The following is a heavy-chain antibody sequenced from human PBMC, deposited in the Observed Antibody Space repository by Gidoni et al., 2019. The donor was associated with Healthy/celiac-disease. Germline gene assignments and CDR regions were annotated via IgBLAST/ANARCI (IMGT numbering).Heavy chain of an antibody. CDR2: IYYSGST. D-gene: IGHD5-12*01. Sequence: QVQLQESGPGLVKPSETLSLTCTVSGGSISSYYWSWIRQPPGKGLEWIGYIYYSGSTNYNPSLKSRVTISVDTSKNQFSLKLSSVTAADTAVYYCARTQGEWLRGDYYYYYMDVWGKGTTVTVSS. J-gene: IGHJ6*03. V-gene: IGHV4-59*01. CDR1: GGSISSYY. CDR3: ARTQGEWLRGDYYYYYMDV.